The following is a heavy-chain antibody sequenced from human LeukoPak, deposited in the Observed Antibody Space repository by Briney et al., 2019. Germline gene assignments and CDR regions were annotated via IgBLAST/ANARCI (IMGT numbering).Heavy chain of an antibody. CDR2: ISSSGSTI. Sequence: GGSLRLSCAASGFTFSSYEMNWVRQAPGKGLEWVSYISSSGSTIYYADSVKGRFAISRDNAKNSLYLQMNSLRAEDTAVYYCASLRVTATYNWFDPWGQGTLVTVSS. D-gene: IGHD2-21*02. V-gene: IGHV3-48*03. CDR3: ASLRVTATYNWFDP. CDR1: GFTFSSYE. J-gene: IGHJ5*02.